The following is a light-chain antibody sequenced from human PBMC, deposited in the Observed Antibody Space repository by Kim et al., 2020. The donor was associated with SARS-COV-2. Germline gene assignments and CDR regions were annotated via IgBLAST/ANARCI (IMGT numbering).Light chain of an antibody. J-gene: IGLJ2*01. CDR1: SLRRYY. V-gene: IGLV3-19*01. CDR2: GKN. Sequence: SSELTQDPAVSVALGQTVRITCQGDSLRRYYASWYQQKPGQAPVVVIYGKNNRPSGIPDRFSGSSSGNTASLTITGAQAEEEADYYCKSRDSSGKVVFGGGTKLTVL. CDR3: KSRDSSGKVV.